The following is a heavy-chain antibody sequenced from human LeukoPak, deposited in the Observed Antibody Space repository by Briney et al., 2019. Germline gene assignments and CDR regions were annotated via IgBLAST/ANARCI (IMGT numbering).Heavy chain of an antibody. Sequence: GGSLRLSCAASGFTFISSWMTWVRQAPGKGLEWVGRIRSTPDGGATDYAAPVKGRFTISRDDSKNTLYLQMSSLRTEDTAVYYCATDLHFGYCTATSCANYWGQGTLVIVSS. V-gene: IGHV3-15*01. CDR1: GFTFISSW. D-gene: IGHD2-2*03. J-gene: IGHJ4*02. CDR3: ATDLHFGYCTATSCANY. CDR2: IRSTPDGGAT.